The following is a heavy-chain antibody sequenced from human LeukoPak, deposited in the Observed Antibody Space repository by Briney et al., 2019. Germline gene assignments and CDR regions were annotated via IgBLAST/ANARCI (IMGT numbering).Heavy chain of an antibody. Sequence: PSETLSLTCTVSGGSISSSYYYWGWIRQPPGKGLEWIGSIYSSGSTYYNPSLKSRVTISVDRSKIQFSLKLSSVTAADTAVYYCARARGYGVGYFDFWGQGTLVTVSS. CDR1: GGSISSSYYY. V-gene: IGHV4-39*07. CDR2: IYSSGST. J-gene: IGHJ4*02. D-gene: IGHD6-13*01. CDR3: ARARGYGVGYFDF.